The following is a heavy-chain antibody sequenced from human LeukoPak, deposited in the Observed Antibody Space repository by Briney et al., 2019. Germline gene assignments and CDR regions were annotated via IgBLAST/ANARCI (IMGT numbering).Heavy chain of an antibody. D-gene: IGHD3-10*01. V-gene: IGHV3-7*01. Sequence: QTGGSLRLSCAASGFTFSSHWMTWIRQAPGKGLEWVASIKKDVGEKSYVDSVKGRFTISRDNAKNSLYLHMNSLRVEDTAVYYCARGPPYGSRSDYFDYWGQGTLVTVSS. J-gene: IGHJ4*02. CDR1: GFTFSSHW. CDR2: IKKDVGEK. CDR3: ARGPPYGSRSDYFDY.